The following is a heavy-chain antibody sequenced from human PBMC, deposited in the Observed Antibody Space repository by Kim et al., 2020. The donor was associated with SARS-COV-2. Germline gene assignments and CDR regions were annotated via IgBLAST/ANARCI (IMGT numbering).Heavy chain of an antibody. V-gene: IGHV3-11*05. Sequence: GGSLRLSCGASGFIFSDYYMNWIRQAPGKGLEWISYISTSSKFTDYADSVKGRFTISRDNANNSLYLQMNSLRAEDTAVYYCARANFADVWGRGTTVIVSS. CDR1: GFIFSDYY. CDR3: ARANFADV. CDR2: ISTSSKFT. J-gene: IGHJ6*02.